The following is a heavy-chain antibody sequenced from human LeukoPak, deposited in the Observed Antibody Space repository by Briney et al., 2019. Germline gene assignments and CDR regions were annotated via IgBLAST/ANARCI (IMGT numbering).Heavy chain of an antibody. CDR1: GYTFGSYG. Sequence: ASVKVSCKASGYTFGSYGISWVRLAPGQGLGWMGWISTYSGNTNYAQNLQGRVTMTTDTSTSTAYMELRSLRSDDTAVYYCVRDRSRGTYYNYWGQGTLVTVSS. V-gene: IGHV1-18*01. J-gene: IGHJ4*02. D-gene: IGHD1-26*01. CDR2: ISTYSGNT. CDR3: VRDRSRGTYYNY.